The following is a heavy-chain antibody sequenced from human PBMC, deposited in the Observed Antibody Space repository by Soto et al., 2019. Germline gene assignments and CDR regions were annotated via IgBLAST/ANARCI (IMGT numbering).Heavy chain of an antibody. D-gene: IGHD3-9*01. J-gene: IGHJ4*02. Sequence: GGSLRLSCAASGFTFDDYAMHWVRQAPGKGLEWVSGISWNSGSIDYADSVKGRFTISRDNAKNSLYLQMDSLRAEDTALYYCAKALRDPYYDILTGVFDYWGQGTLVTVS. CDR3: AKALRDPYYDILTGVFDY. CDR2: ISWNSGSI. CDR1: GFTFDDYA. V-gene: IGHV3-9*01.